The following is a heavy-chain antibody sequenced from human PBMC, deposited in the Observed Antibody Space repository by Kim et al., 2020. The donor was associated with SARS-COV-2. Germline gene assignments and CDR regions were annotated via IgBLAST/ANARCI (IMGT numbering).Heavy chain of an antibody. J-gene: IGHJ4*02. V-gene: IGHV4-31*03. CDR3: ARSSVTYSFDY. CDR2: IYYSGST. CDR1: GGSISSGGYY. D-gene: IGHD4-17*01. Sequence: SETLSLTCTVSGGSISSGGYYWSWIRQHPGKGLEWIGYIYYSGSTYYNPSLKSRVTISVDTSKNQFSLKLSSVTAADTAVYYCARSSVTYSFDYWGQGTLVTVSS.